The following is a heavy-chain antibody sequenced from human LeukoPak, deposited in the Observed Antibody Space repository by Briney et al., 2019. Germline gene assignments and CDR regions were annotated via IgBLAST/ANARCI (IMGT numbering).Heavy chain of an antibody. Sequence: PSETLSLTCSASGGTINSYYWTWIRQPPGKGLEWIAYIYSSGSTKYNPSLKSRVTITIDTSKNQFSLKLSSVTAADTAVYYCARGRANYDSTGYYYWGQGILVTVSS. CDR2: IYSSGST. CDR3: ARGRANYDSTGYYY. J-gene: IGHJ4*02. D-gene: IGHD3-22*01. V-gene: IGHV4-59*01. CDR1: GGTINSYY.